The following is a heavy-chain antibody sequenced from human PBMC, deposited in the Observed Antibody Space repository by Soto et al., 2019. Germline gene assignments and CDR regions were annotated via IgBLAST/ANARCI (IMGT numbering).Heavy chain of an antibody. J-gene: IGHJ6*02. CDR2: IIPIFGTA. CDR1: GGTFSSYA. D-gene: IGHD3-10*01. V-gene: IGHV1-69*13. Sequence: EASVKVSCKASGGTFSSYAISWVRQAPGQGLEWMGGIIPIFGTANYAQKFQGRVTITADESTSTAYMELSSLRSEDTAVYYCARGRGLLWFAELLSKVPPGYYYYGMDVWGQGTTVPVSS. CDR3: ARGRGLLWFAELLSKVPPGYYYYGMDV.